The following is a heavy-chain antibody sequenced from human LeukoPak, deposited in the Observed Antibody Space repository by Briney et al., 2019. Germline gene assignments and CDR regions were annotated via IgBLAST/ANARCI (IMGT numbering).Heavy chain of an antibody. CDR1: GGSMSSYY. CDR3: ARSPTGNWFDP. D-gene: IGHD4-11*01. J-gene: IGHJ5*02. Sequence: SETLSLTCTVSGGSMSSYYWGWIRQPPGKGLEWIGSIYYSGSTYYNPSLKSRVTISVDTSKNQFSLKLSSVTAADTAVYYCARSPTGNWFDPWGQGTLVTVSS. V-gene: IGHV4-39*07. CDR2: IYYSGST.